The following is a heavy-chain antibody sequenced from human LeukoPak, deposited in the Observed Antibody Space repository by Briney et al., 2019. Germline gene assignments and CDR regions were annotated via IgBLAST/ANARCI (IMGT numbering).Heavy chain of an antibody. J-gene: IGHJ6*03. V-gene: IGHV3-20*04. CDR3: ARESGYYDSSGYGYYYMDV. D-gene: IGHD3-22*01. Sequence: GGSLRLSCAASGFTFDDYGMSWVRQAPGKGLEWVSGINWNGGSTGYADSVKGRFTISRDNAKNSLYLQMNSLRAEDTALYYCARESGYYDSSGYGYYYMDVWGKGTTVTVSS. CDR2: INWNGGST. CDR1: GFTFDDYG.